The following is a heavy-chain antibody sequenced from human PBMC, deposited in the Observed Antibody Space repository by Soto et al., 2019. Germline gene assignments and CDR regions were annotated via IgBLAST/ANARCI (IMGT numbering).Heavy chain of an antibody. Sequence: QVQLQQWGAGLLKPSETLSLTCAVYGGSFSGYYWSWIRQPPGKGLEWIGEINHSGSTNYNPSLKSRXXIXVXXSKNQFSLKLSSVTAADTAVYYCARGLVVRGVVDYWGQGTLVTVSS. V-gene: IGHV4-34*01. D-gene: IGHD3-10*01. J-gene: IGHJ4*02. CDR1: GGSFSGYY. CDR3: ARGLVVRGVVDY. CDR2: INHSGST.